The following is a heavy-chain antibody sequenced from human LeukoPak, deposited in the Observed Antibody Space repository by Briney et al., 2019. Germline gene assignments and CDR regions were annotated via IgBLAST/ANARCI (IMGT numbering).Heavy chain of an antibody. J-gene: IGHJ4*02. V-gene: IGHV4-30-2*01. CDR1: GVSITGDEDF. D-gene: IGHD2-2*01. Sequence: SRTLSLTCSVSGVSITGDEDFWTWIRQPPGKGLELIGYVHHSGNRYYDSSLGSRLTISVDRSKNQFSLKLSSVTAADTAVYYCARNGCSSSTCKTEWGQGTLVIVSS. CDR2: VHHSGNR. CDR3: ARNGCSSSTCKTE.